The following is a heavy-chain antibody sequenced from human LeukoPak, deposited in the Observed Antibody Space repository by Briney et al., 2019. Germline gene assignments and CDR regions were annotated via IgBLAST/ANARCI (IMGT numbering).Heavy chain of an antibody. CDR2: IYSGGST. J-gene: IGHJ3*02. Sequence: GGSLRLSCAASGFTVSSNYMSWVRQAPGKGLEWVSLIYSGGSTSYADSVQGRFTISRDNSKNTLYLQMNSLRAEDTAVYYCARGTTVTFGAFDIWGQGTMVTV. CDR3: ARGTTVTFGAFDI. V-gene: IGHV3-53*01. CDR1: GFTVSSNY. D-gene: IGHD4-17*01.